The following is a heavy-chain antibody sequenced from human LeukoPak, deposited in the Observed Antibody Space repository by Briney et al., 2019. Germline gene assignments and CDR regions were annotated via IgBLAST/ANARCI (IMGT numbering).Heavy chain of an antibody. CDR1: GGTFSSYA. CDR2: IVPIFGTT. CDR3: ARDHGGSSQRAQSLGVGSYNHHHGMDI. V-gene: IGHV1-69*13. J-gene: IGHJ6*02. D-gene: IGHD6-13*01. Sequence: ASVKVSCKASGGTFSSYAISWVRQAPGQGLEWMGGIVPIFGTTNYVQRFQGRVTISADDSTSTVYMELSSLRSEDTAIYYCARDHGGSSQRAQSLGVGSYNHHHGMDIWGQGTTVTVSS.